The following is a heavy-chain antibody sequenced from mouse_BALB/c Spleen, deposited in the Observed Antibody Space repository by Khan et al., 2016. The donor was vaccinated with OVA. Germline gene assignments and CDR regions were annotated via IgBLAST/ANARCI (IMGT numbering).Heavy chain of an antibody. V-gene: IGHV1-5*01. CDR1: GYSFTSYW. Sequence: EYGTVLARPGASVKMSCKASGYSFTSYWMHWVKQRPGLGLEWIGAIYPGISDTRYNQKFKGKAKLTAVTSATTAYMELSSLTNEDSAVYYCTRSYDSYYVDYWGQGTLLTVSS. CDR2: IYPGISDT. J-gene: IGHJ2*01. CDR3: TRSYDSYYVDY. D-gene: IGHD2-4*01.